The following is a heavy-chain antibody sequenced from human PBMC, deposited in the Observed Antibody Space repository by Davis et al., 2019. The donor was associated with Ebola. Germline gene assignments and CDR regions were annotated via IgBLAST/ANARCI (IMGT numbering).Heavy chain of an antibody. V-gene: IGHV4-61*01. CDR3: ARASMKYCSGGSCYYYGMDV. CDR1: GGSVSSGSCY. Sequence: SETLSLTCTVSGGSVSSGSCYWSWIRQPPGKGLEWIGYIYYSGSTYYNPSLKSRVTISVDTSKNQFSLKLSSVTAADTAVYYCARASMKYCSGGSCYYYGMDVWGQGTTVTVSS. J-gene: IGHJ6*02. CDR2: IYYSGST. D-gene: IGHD2-15*01.